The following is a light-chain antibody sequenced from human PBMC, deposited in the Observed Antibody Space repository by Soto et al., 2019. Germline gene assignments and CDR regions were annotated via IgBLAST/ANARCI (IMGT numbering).Light chain of an antibody. CDR3: QQYGSSPWT. CDR2: GAS. CDR1: QSVNSK. V-gene: IGKV3-20*01. J-gene: IGKJ1*01. Sequence: EIVMTQSPATLSVSPGERVSLSYRASQSVNSKLAWYQQKPGQAPRLLIYGASNRATGIPDRFSGSGSGADFILSISRLEPEDFAVYYCQQYGSSPWTFGQGTKVDIK.